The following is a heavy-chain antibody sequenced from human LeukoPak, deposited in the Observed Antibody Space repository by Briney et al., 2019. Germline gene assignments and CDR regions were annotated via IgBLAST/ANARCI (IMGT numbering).Heavy chain of an antibody. V-gene: IGHV2-5*02. CDR2: IYWDDDK. CDR1: GFSLTSSGVG. Sequence: SGPALVKPTEPLTLTCTLSGFSLTSSGVGGGWIRQPPGKALEWLAIIYWDDDKRYSPSLRPRLTITKDTSKNQVLLTMTNMHPVATATYFCVHIRGITPGNTDFWGQGTLVTVSS. CDR3: VHIRGITPGNTDF. D-gene: IGHD3-16*01. J-gene: IGHJ4*02.